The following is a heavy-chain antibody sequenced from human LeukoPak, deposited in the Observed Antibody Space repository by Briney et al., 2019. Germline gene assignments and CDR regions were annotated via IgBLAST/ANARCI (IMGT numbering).Heavy chain of an antibody. V-gene: IGHV3-30*02. J-gene: IGHJ4*02. CDR2: IRYDGSNK. D-gene: IGHD1-7*01. Sequence: PGGSLRLSCAASGFTFSSYGMHWVRQAPGKGLEWVAFIRYDGSNKYYADSVKGRFTISRDTSKNTLYLQMNSLRTEDTAVYYCAKAATGTTGDFDYWGQGTLVTVSS. CDR3: AKAATGTTGDFDY. CDR1: GFTFSSYG.